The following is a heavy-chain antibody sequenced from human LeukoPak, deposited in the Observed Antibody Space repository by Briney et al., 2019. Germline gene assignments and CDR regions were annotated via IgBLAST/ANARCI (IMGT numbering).Heavy chain of an antibody. CDR3: ARGLSDLWKVDTAMVDDY. CDR1: GYSISSGYY. Sequence: SETLSHTCTVSGYSISSGYYWGWIRQPPGKGLEWIGSIYHSGSTNYNPSLKSRVTISVDTSKNQFSLKLSSVTAADTAVYYCARGLSDLWKVDTAMVDDYWGQGTLVTVSS. D-gene: IGHD5-18*01. V-gene: IGHV4-38-2*02. J-gene: IGHJ4*02. CDR2: IYHSGST.